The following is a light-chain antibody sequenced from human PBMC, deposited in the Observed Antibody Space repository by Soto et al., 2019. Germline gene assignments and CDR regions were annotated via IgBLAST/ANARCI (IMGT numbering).Light chain of an antibody. V-gene: IGLV1-40*01. Sequence: QSVLTQTPSVSGAPGQRVTISCTGRSSNIGAGYDVHWYQHLPGTAPKLLIYGTTNRPSGVPDRFSGSKSGISASLAITRLQAEDGADYYCHSYDSSMSASVFGAGTKVTVL. CDR2: GTT. CDR3: HSYDSSMSASV. J-gene: IGLJ1*01. CDR1: SSNIGAGYD.